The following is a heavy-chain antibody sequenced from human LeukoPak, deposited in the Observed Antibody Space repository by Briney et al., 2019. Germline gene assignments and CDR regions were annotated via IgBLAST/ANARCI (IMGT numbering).Heavy chain of an antibody. CDR3: ARGEIAAAGNEFDY. D-gene: IGHD6-13*01. J-gene: IGHJ4*02. CDR2: MNPNSGNT. V-gene: IGHV1-8*01. Sequence: GASVKVSCKASGYTFTSYDINWVRQATGQGLEWMGWMNPNSGNTGYAQKFQGRVTMTRNTSISTAYMELSSLRSEDTAVYYCARGEIAAAGNEFDYWGQGTLVTVSS. CDR1: GYTFTSYD.